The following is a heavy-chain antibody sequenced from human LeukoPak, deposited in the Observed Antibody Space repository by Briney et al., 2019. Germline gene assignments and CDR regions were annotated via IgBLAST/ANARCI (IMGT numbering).Heavy chain of an antibody. CDR2: IASDDTK. Sequence: GGSLRLSCAASGFTFSNYEMNWVRQAPGKGLEWISYIASDDTKYYADSVKGRFSISRDHAKNSLYLQMNSLRVEDTAVYYCARDATLVPGIVYFDYWGQGTQVTVSS. D-gene: IGHD3-10*01. CDR1: GFTFSNYE. CDR3: ARDATLVPGIVYFDY. V-gene: IGHV3-48*03. J-gene: IGHJ4*02.